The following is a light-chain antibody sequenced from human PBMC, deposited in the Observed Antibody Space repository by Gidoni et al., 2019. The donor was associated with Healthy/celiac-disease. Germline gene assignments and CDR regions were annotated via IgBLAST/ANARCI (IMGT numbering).Light chain of an antibody. CDR2: GAS. CDR1: QSVSSSY. Sequence: EIVLTPSPGTLSLSPGERATLPCRASQSVSSSYLAWYQQKPGQAPRLLIYGASSRATGIPDRFSGSGSGTDFTLTISRLDPEDFAVYYCQQYGSSPNTFGQXTRLEIK. J-gene: IGKJ5*01. V-gene: IGKV3-20*01. CDR3: QQYGSSPNT.